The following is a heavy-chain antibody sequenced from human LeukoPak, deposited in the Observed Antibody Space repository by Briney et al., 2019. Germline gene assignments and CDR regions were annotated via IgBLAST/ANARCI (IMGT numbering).Heavy chain of an antibody. CDR3: ARVIRFLYCSSTSCPYYFDY. J-gene: IGHJ4*02. CDR1: GYTFTGYY. Sequence: ASVKVSCKASGYTFTGYYMHWVRQAPGQGLEWMGWINPNSGGTNYAQKFQGRVTMTTDTSTSTAYMELRSLRSDDTAVYYCARVIRFLYCSSTSCPYYFDYWGQGTLVTVSS. V-gene: IGHV1-2*02. CDR2: INPNSGGT. D-gene: IGHD2-2*01.